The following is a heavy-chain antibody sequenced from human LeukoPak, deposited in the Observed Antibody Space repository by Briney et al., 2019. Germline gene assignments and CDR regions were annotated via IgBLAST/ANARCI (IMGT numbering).Heavy chain of an antibody. V-gene: IGHV3-53*01. D-gene: IGHD3-22*01. Sequence: GGSLRLSCAASGFTVSSNYMSWVRQAPGKGLEWVSIIYSGGSTFYADSVKGRFTISRDNSKNTLYLQMNSLRAEDTAVYYCAKLLYYYDSSQPYWGQGTLVTVSS. CDR3: AKLLYYYDSSQPY. CDR2: IYSGGST. J-gene: IGHJ4*02. CDR1: GFTVSSNY.